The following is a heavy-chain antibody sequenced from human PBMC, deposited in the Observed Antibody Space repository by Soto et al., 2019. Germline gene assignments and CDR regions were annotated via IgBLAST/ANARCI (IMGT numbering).Heavy chain of an antibody. Sequence: QVKLVQSRAEVKKPGSSVKVSCKASGGTFSSYAISWVRQAPGQGLEWMGGIIPIFGTANYAQKFQGRVTITADESTSTAYMELSSLRSEDTAVYYCASMGGRWLQLGLNLDYWGQGTLVTVSS. D-gene: IGHD5-12*01. CDR1: GGTFSSYA. J-gene: IGHJ4*02. CDR3: ASMGGRWLQLGLNLDY. CDR2: IIPIFGTA. V-gene: IGHV1-69*12.